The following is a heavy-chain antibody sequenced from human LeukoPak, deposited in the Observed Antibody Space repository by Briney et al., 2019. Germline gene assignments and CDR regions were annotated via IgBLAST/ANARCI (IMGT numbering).Heavy chain of an antibody. D-gene: IGHD3-22*01. CDR2: ISAYNGNT. Sequence: ASVKVSCKASGYTFTSYGISWVRQAPGQGLEWMGWISAYNGNTNYAQKLQGRVTMTTDTSTSTAYMELRSLRSDDTAVYYCARDPVRNTYYYDSSGYSYWGQGTLVTASS. J-gene: IGHJ4*02. CDR1: GYTFTSYG. CDR3: ARDPVRNTYYYDSSGYSY. V-gene: IGHV1-18*01.